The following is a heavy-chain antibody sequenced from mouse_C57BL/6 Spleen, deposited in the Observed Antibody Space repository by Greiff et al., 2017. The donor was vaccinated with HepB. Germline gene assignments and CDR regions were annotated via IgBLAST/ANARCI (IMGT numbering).Heavy chain of an antibody. CDR3: ARGRPFYAMDY. CDR1: GYTFTSYW. CDR2: IDPSDSET. J-gene: IGHJ4*01. Sequence: VQLQQPGAELVRPGSSVKLSCKASGYTFTSYWMHWVKQRPIQGLEWIGNIDPSDSETHYNQKFKDKATLTVDKSSSTAYIQLSSLTSEDSAVYYCARGRPFYAMDYWGQGTSVTVSS. V-gene: IGHV1-52*01.